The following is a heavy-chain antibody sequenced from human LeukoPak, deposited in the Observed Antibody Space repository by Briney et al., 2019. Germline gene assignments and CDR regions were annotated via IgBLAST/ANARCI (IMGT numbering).Heavy chain of an antibody. CDR2: ISSGGTYK. CDR1: GFTFSDYT. CDR3: ARQGLYYYYMDV. J-gene: IGHJ6*03. V-gene: IGHV3-21*01. Sequence: PGGSLRLSCAASGFTFSDYTMNWVRQAPGKGLEWVSSISSGGTYKYYADSMKGRFTISRDNAQNSLYLQMNSLRAEDTAVYYCARQGLYYYYMDVWGKGTTVTVSS. D-gene: IGHD3/OR15-3a*01.